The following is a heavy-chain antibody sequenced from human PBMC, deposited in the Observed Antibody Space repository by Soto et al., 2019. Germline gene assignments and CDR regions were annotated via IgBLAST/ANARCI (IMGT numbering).Heavy chain of an antibody. D-gene: IGHD5-12*01. CDR3: ARVSSGATIDSYYYYYGMDV. CDR2: INPNSGGT. V-gene: IGHV1-2*02. J-gene: IGHJ6*02. Sequence: ASVKVSCKASGYTFTGYYMHWLRQAPGQGLEWMGWINPNSGGTNYAQKFQGRVTMTRDTSISTAYMELSRLRSDDTAVYYCARVSSGATIDSYYYYYGMDVWGQGTTVTVSS. CDR1: GYTFTGYY.